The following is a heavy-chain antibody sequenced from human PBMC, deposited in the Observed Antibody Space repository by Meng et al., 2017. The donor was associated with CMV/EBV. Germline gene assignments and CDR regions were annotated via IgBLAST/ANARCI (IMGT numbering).Heavy chain of an antibody. CDR3: ARAGARGASRYSSGYYSIDNWFDP. D-gene: IGHD3-22*01. CDR2: INHRGST. V-gene: IGHV4-34*01. J-gene: IGHJ5*02. CDR1: GGSFSGYY. Sequence: SETLSLTCAVYGGSFSGYYWSWIRQPPGKGLEWIGEINHRGSTNYNPSLKSRVTISVDTSKNQFSLKLSSVTAADTAVYYCARAGARGASRYSSGYYSIDNWFDPWGQGTLVTVSS.